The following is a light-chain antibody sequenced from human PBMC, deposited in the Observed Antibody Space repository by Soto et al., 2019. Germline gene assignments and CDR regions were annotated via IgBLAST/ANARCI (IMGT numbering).Light chain of an antibody. CDR2: DAS. V-gene: IGKV3-20*01. Sequence: EIVLTQSPGTLSLSPGERATLSCRASQSVSSNYLAWYQQKLGQAPRLLIYDASSRATGIPDRFSGSGSGTDFTLTISRLEPEDFAVYYCQQYGGSPLVTFGGGTKVEIK. CDR3: QQYGGSPLVT. J-gene: IGKJ4*01. CDR1: QSVSSNY.